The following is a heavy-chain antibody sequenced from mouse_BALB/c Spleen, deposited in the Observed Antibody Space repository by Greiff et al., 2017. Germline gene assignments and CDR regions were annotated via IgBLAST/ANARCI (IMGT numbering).Heavy chain of an antibody. D-gene: IGHD2-4*01. V-gene: IGHV5-12-2*01. CDR1: GFTFSSYT. CDR2: ISNGGGST. J-gene: IGHJ4*01. Sequence: EVQGVESGGGLVQPGGSLKLSCAASGFTFSSYTMSWVRQTPEKRLEWVAYISNGGGSTYYPDTVKGRFTISRDNAKNTLYLQMSSLKSEDTAMYYCARRGDYQYYYAMDYWGQGTSVTVSS. CDR3: ARRGDYQYYYAMDY.